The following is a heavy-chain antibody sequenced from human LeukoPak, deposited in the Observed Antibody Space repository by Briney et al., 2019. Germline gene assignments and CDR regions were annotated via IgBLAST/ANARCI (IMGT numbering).Heavy chain of an antibody. Sequence: GGSLRLSCAASGFTFSNYWMHWFRQAPGKGLVWVSRINSDGINTSYADSVKGRFTISRDNAKNTLNLQMNSLRAEDTAVYYCAREGDYAPGAFDIWGQGTMVTVSS. CDR2: INSDGINT. J-gene: IGHJ3*02. CDR1: GFTFSNYW. V-gene: IGHV3-74*01. CDR3: AREGDYAPGAFDI. D-gene: IGHD3-16*01.